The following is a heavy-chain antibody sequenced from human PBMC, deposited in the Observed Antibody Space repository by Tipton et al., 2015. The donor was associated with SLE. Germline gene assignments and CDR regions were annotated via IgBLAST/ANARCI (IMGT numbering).Heavy chain of an antibody. CDR2: IRNGGGKSDGKT. J-gene: IGHJ2*01. D-gene: IGHD2-8*02. CDR1: GFSFSTYG. CDR3: AKDIVGTSLETGGYIPWYFDL. Sequence: SLRLSCAASGFSFSTYGVAWVRQPPGKGLQWVSTIRNGGGKSDGKTYYAESVRGRFTISRDNSKNTLFLEMNSLRAEDAAVYYCAKDIVGTSLETGGYIPWYFDLWGRGILVTVSS. V-gene: IGHV3-NL1*01.